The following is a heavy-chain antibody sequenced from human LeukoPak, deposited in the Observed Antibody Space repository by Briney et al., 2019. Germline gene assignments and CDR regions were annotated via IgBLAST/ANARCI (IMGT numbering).Heavy chain of an antibody. CDR1: GGSIGSYY. D-gene: IGHD2-2*01. V-gene: IGHV4-34*01. J-gene: IGHJ4*02. CDR3: ARQGYCSSTSLDY. Sequence: SETLSLTCTVSGGSIGSYYWTWIRQPPGKGLEWIGEINHSGSTNYNPSLKSRVTISVDTSKNQFSLKLSSVTAADTAVYYCARQGYCSSTSLDYWAREPWSPSPQ. CDR2: INHSGST.